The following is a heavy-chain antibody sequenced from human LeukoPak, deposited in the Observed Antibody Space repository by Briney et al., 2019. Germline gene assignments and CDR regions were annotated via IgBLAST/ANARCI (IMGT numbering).Heavy chain of an antibody. Sequence: GGSLRHSCAASGFSVSGDYRNWVRQAPGKGLEWVSVIYGGINTYYADSVKGRFTISRDNSENTVYLQMNSLRVDDTAVYYCARGSYDWGQGTLVTVSS. CDR2: IYGGINT. CDR1: GFSVSGDY. V-gene: IGHV3-53*01. CDR3: ARGSYD. J-gene: IGHJ4*02. D-gene: IGHD5-12*01.